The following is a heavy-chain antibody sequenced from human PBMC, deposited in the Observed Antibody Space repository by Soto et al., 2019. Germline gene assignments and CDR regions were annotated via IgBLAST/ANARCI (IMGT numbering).Heavy chain of an antibody. D-gene: IGHD6-19*01. CDR1: GGSISSYY. Sequence: SETLSLTCTVSGGSISSYYWSWIRQPPGKGLEWIGYIYYSGSTNYNPSLKSRVTISVDTSKNQFSLKLSSVTAADTAVYYCARDRLMAVAGTSGYWFDPWGQGTLVTVSS. V-gene: IGHV4-59*01. CDR3: ARDRLMAVAGTSGYWFDP. CDR2: IYYSGST. J-gene: IGHJ5*02.